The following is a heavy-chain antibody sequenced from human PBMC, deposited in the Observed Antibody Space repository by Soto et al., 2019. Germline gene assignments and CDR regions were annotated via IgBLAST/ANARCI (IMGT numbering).Heavy chain of an antibody. CDR1: GYSFTTYG. CDR3: AREGSRPYYYYGMDV. V-gene: IGHV1-18*01. J-gene: IGHJ6*02. D-gene: IGHD2-15*01. Sequence: QVQLVQSGAEVKKPGASVKVSCKASGYSFTTYGIAWVRQAPGQGLEWMGWISTYNGDTDYAQNLQGRVIMTTDTSPTTAYMELRSLRSADTAVYYCAREGSRPYYYYGMDVWGQGTTVGVSS. CDR2: ISTYNGDT.